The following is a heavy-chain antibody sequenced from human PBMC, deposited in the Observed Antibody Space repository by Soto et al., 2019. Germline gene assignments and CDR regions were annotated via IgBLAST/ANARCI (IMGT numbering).Heavy chain of an antibody. CDR3: ARYPPYYYDSSGSPVYFDY. CDR1: GYTFTSYD. D-gene: IGHD3-22*01. CDR2: ISVYNGNT. J-gene: IGHJ4*02. V-gene: IGHV1-18*01. Sequence: ASVKVSCKASGYTFTSYDISWVRQAPGQGLEWMGWISVYNGNTNYAQKLQGRVTMTTDTSTTTAYMELRSLRSDDTAVYYCARYPPYYYDSSGSPVYFDYWGQGTLVTVSS.